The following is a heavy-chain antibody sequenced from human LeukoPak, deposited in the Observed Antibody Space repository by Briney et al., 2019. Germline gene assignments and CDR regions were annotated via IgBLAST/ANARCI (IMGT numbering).Heavy chain of an antibody. D-gene: IGHD2-2*01. CDR2: LLYDGNTK. V-gene: IGHV3-33*01. J-gene: IGHJ4*02. Sequence: PGGSLRLSCAASGFRFSNYGMHWVRQAPGKGLEWVAALLYDGNTKHYADSVRGRFTVSRDISKNTFYLQMNSLTADDTAVYYCARVSYLRPYQLDSWGQGTLVSISS. CDR3: ARVSYLRPYQLDS. CDR1: GFRFSNYG.